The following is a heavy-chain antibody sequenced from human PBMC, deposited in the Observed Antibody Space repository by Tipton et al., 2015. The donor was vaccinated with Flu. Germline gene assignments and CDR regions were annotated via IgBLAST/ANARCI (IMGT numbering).Heavy chain of an antibody. J-gene: IGHJ5*01. D-gene: IGHD3-16*01. Sequence: GLVKPSETLSLICRVSGGSITTYHWNWIRQSAGKELEWIGRISPSGSSKLNSSLKSRVTMSVDASKNQFSLRLTSVTGADTALYFCARDRGGYDTDGNGPPGWVDSWGQGTQVTVSS. CDR3: ARDRGGYDTDGNGPPGWVDS. CDR2: ISPSGSS. CDR1: GGSITTYH. V-gene: IGHV4-4*07.